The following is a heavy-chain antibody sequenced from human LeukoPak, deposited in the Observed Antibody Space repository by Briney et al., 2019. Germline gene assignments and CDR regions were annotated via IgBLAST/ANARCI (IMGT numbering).Heavy chain of an antibody. V-gene: IGHV3-7*03. CDR2: IKEDGTET. J-gene: IGHJ4*02. CDR3: AKEGRSLQTY. CDR1: GFMFSSNW. D-gene: IGHD5-24*01. Sequence: GGSLRLSCAASGFMFSSNWMSWVRLAPGKGLEWVANIKEDGTETYYVDSVKGRFTISRDNVKNSLYLQMNSLRVEDTAVYYCAKEGRSLQTYWGQGTLVTVSS.